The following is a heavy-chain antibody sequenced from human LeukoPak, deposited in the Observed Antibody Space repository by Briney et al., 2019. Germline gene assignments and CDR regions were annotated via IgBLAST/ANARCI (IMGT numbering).Heavy chain of an antibody. CDR1: GYTFASYG. J-gene: IGHJ4*02. CDR2: ISAYNGNT. V-gene: IGHV1-18*01. CDR3: ARGGFFHRSFDY. D-gene: IGHD1-26*01. Sequence: ASVSVSCKASGYTFASYGISWVRQAPGQGLEWMGWISAYNGNTNYAQKLQGRVTMTTDTSTITAYMELRSLRSDDTAVYYCARGGFFHRSFDYWGQGTLVTVSS.